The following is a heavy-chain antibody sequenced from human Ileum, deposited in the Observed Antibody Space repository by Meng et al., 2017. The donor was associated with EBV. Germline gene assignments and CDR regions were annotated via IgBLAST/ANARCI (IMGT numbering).Heavy chain of an antibody. Sequence: GQLVEFVGGVVQPGRYLRISCAAYGITFSYAGMHWVGQAPGKGLEWVTFISSDGNNKSYPDSVKGRFTVSRDDSKNSVYLQMNSLTPEDTAVYYCAKDKGVRSIDYWGQGTLVTVSS. D-gene: IGHD3-3*01. CDR1: GITFSYAG. J-gene: IGHJ4*02. CDR2: ISSDGNNK. V-gene: IGHV3-30*18. CDR3: AKDKGVRSIDY.